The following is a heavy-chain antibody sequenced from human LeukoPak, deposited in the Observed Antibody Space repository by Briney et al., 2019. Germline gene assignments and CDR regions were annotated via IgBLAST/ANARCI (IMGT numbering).Heavy chain of an antibody. J-gene: IGHJ4*02. Sequence: SETLSLTCTVSGGSVSSGSYYWSWIRQPPGKGLEWIGYIYYSGSTNYNPSLKSRAAISVDTSKNQFSLKLSSVTAADTAVYYCAKTPAATTFDYWGQGTLVTVSS. V-gene: IGHV4-61*01. CDR2: IYYSGST. CDR1: GGSVSSGSYY. CDR3: AKTPAATTFDY. D-gene: IGHD2-15*01.